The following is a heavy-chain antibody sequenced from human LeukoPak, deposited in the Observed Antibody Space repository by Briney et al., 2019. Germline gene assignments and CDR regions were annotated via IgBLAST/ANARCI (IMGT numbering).Heavy chain of an antibody. CDR3: ARVVTPTDQFDY. CDR2: IRGRNGNA. Sequence: ASVKVSCKASGYSFTSFAISWVRQAPGQGLEWMGWIRGRNGNADYVQKFHGRATMTIDTSTTTACMELRSLRSDDTAVYYCARVVTPTDQFDYWGQGTLVTVSA. D-gene: IGHD2-15*01. V-gene: IGHV1-18*01. CDR1: GYSFTSFA. J-gene: IGHJ4*02.